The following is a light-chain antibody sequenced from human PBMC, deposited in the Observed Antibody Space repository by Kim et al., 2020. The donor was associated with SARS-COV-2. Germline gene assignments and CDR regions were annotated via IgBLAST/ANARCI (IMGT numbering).Light chain of an antibody. CDR3: HDYGSSPRT. CDR1: QSASSSY. J-gene: IGKJ1*01. V-gene: IGKV3-20*01. Sequence: SPGARATRSCRASQSASSSYLAWYQHKPGQAPRLRIYGASSRATGIPDRFSGSGSGTDFTLTISRLEPEDFAVYYCHDYGSSPRTFGQGTKVDIK. CDR2: GAS.